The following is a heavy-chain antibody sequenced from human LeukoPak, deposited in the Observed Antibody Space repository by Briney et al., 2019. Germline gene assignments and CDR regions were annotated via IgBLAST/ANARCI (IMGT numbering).Heavy chain of an antibody. CDR2: TSSDLNVK. Sequence: GGSLGLSCAASGFTFRNYVIHWVRQAPGKGLEWVAVTSSDLNVKLYADSVKGRFTISRDNSRSTLYLQMNSLRPEDTAICYCAREGYYGSGSPPSLYFDYWGQGTLVTVSS. CDR3: AREGYYGSGSPPSLYFDY. J-gene: IGHJ4*02. CDR1: GFTFRNYV. D-gene: IGHD3-10*01. V-gene: IGHV3-30-3*01.